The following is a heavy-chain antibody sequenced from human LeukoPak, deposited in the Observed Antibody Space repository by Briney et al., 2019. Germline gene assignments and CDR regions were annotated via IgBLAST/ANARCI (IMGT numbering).Heavy chain of an antibody. Sequence: GGSLRLSCAASGFTFSSYVMDWVRQAPGKGLECISGSGGSTYYADSVKGRFTISRDNSKNTLYLQMNSLRTEDTAVYYCAKDRQWLVRRGNSFDYWGQGTLVTVSS. CDR1: GFTFSSYV. CDR2: ISGSGGST. D-gene: IGHD6-19*01. CDR3: AKDRQWLVRRGNSFDY. V-gene: IGHV3-23*01. J-gene: IGHJ4*02.